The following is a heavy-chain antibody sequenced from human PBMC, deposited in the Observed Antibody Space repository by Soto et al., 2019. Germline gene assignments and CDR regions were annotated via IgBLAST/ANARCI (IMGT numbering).Heavy chain of an antibody. CDR3: ARVVATAFDY. V-gene: IGHV4-34*01. D-gene: IGHD5-12*01. J-gene: IGHJ4*02. CDR2: INHSGST. CDR1: GGSFSGYY. Sequence: QVQLQQWGAGLLKPSETLSLTCAVYGGSFSGYYWSWIRQPPGKGLEWIGEINHSGSTNYNPSLKSRVTISVDTSKNQFSLKLSSVNAADTAVYYCARVVATAFDYWGQGTLVTVSS.